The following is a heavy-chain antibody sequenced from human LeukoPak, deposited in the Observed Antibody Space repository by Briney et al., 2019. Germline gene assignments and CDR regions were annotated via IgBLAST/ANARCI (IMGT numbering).Heavy chain of an antibody. Sequence: VASVKVSCKASGYTVTSYYMHWVRQAPGQGLEWMGIFNPSGGSTSYAQKFQGRVTMTRDTSTSTAYMELSSLRSEDTAVYFCARAMVRGVQLNPDYWGQGTLVTVSS. D-gene: IGHD3-10*01. CDR2: FNPSGGST. CDR1: GYTVTSYY. V-gene: IGHV1-46*01. CDR3: ARAMVRGVQLNPDY. J-gene: IGHJ4*02.